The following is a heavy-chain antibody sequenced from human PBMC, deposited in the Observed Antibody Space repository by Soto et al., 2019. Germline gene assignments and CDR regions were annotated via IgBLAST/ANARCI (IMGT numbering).Heavy chain of an antibody. D-gene: IGHD3-9*01. J-gene: IGHJ6*03. Sequence: GGSLRLSCAASGFTFSGSAMHWVRQASGKGLEWVGRIRSKANSYATAYAASVKGRFTISRDDSKNTAYLQMNSLKTEDTAVYYCTRHGSILTGPYYYYYMDVWGKGTTVTVSS. CDR1: GFTFSGSA. CDR3: TRHGSILTGPYYYYYMDV. V-gene: IGHV3-73*01. CDR2: IRSKANSYAT.